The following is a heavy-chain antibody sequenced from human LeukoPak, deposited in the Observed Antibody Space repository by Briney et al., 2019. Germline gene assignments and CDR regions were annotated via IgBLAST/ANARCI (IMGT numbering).Heavy chain of an antibody. V-gene: IGHV4-31*03. CDR1: GGSISNGGYY. CDR2: IYYSGST. CDR3: ARERSSISWIDY. Sequence: PSQTLSLTCTVSGGSISNGGYYWSWIRQHPGKGLEWIGYIYYSGSTYCNPSLKSRVTISVDTSKNQFSLKLSSVTAADTAVYYCARERSSISWIDYWGQGTLVTVSS. D-gene: IGHD6-13*01. J-gene: IGHJ4*02.